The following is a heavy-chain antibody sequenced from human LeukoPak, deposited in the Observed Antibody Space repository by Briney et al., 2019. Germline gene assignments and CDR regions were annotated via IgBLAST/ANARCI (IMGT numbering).Heavy chain of an antibody. Sequence: PGGSLRLSCAASGFTFSSYAMSWVRQAPGKGLEWVSAISGSGGSTYYADFVKGRFTISRDNSKNTLYLQMNSLRAEDTAVYYCAKDLEYDSSGYFDYWGQGTLVTVSS. V-gene: IGHV3-23*01. CDR1: GFTFSSYA. CDR2: ISGSGGST. D-gene: IGHD3-22*01. J-gene: IGHJ4*02. CDR3: AKDLEYDSSGYFDY.